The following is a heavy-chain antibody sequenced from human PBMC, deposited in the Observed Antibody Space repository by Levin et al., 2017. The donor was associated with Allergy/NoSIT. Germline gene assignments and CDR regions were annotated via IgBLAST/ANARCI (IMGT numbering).Heavy chain of an antibody. J-gene: IGHJ4*02. V-gene: IGHV3-23*01. CDR1: GFTFNNSD. CDR3: APGIAATGSPTDS. CDR2: IRDNGRRT. Sequence: LSLTCAASGFTFNNSDMTWVRQAPGKGLEWVSAIRDNGRRTFYADAVKGRFTISRDNSKNTVSLQMNSLRAEDTAIYYCAPGIAATGSPTDSWGQGTLVTVSS. D-gene: IGHD6-13*01.